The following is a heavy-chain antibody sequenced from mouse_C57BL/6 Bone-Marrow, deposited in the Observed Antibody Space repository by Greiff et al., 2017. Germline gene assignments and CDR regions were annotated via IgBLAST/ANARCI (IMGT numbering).Heavy chain of an antibody. J-gene: IGHJ2*01. CDR2: ISSGGSYT. V-gene: IGHV5-6*01. CDR3: ARLTPRGD. Sequence: EVKLVESGGDLVKPGGSLKLSCAASGFTFSSYGMSWVRQTPDKRLEWVATISSGGSYTYYTDSVKGRFTISRDKAKNTLYLQMSNLKSEDTAMSYCARLTPRGDWGQGTTLTVSS. CDR1: GFTFSSYG.